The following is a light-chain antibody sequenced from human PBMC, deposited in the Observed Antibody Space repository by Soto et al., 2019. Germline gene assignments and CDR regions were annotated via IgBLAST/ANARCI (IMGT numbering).Light chain of an antibody. V-gene: IGKV3-11*01. Sequence: EILLTQSPAPLSLSPGARATVSSRASQSVSSYLAWYQQKPGQAHRLLIYDASNRSTGIPARFSGSGSGTDFTLTISSLEPEDFAVYSCKQRSNWPLTFGKGTKVDIK. J-gene: IGKJ1*01. CDR2: DAS. CDR3: KQRSNWPLT. CDR1: QSVSSY.